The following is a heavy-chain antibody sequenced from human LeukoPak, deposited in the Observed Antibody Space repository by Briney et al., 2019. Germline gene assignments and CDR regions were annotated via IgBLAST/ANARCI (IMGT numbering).Heavy chain of an antibody. CDR1: GGSISSYY. J-gene: IGHJ4*02. CDR3: ARDSARSGYYYEPDY. V-gene: IGHV4-39*07. D-gene: IGHD3-22*01. Sequence: SETLSLTCTISGGSISSYYWSWIRQPPGKGLEWIGSIYYSGSTYYNPSLKSRVTISVDTSKNQFSLKLSSVTAADTAVYYCARDSARSGYYYEPDYWGQGTLDTVSS. CDR2: IYYSGST.